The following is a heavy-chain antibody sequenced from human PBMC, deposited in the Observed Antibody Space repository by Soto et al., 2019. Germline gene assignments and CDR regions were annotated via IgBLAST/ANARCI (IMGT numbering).Heavy chain of an antibody. V-gene: IGHV1-8*01. CDR2: MNPNSGNT. CDR1: GYTFTRYD. J-gene: IGHJ6*02. CDR3: ARYSGGYYYGMDD. D-gene: IGHD1-26*01. Sequence: GASVEVSCKASGYTFTRYDINWVRQAPGQGLEWMGWMNPNSGNTHYAQKFQGRVTMTRNTSISTGYMELSNLRSEDTAVYYCARYSGGYYYGMDDWGQGTTVTVSS.